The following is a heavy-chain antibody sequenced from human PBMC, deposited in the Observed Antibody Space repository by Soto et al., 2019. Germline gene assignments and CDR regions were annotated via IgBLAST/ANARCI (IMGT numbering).Heavy chain of an antibody. J-gene: IGHJ5*02. V-gene: IGHV4-59*01. CDR3: ARDRGGITVSSKPLGEWFDP. CDR1: GVSIDNFF. D-gene: IGHD3-16*01. Sequence: QVQLQESGPGLVRPSETLSLTCTVSGVSIDNFFWSWIRQPPGRGLEGIGYVSLGGPAAYVAEGETTSNNPSLASRATISLDLPKNQFSLKLTSVTAADTAVYYCARDRGGITVSSKPLGEWFDPWGQGTLVTVSS. CDR2: VSLGGPAAYVAEGETT.